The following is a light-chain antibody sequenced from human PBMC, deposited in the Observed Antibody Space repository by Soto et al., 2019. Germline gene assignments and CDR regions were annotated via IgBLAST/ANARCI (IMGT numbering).Light chain of an antibody. CDR3: QQRRSWPRT. V-gene: IGKV3-11*01. CDR1: QTVDSF. CDR2: DIS. Sequence: EIVLTQSPATLSLSPGERATLSCRASQTVDSFLAWYQQKPGQAPRLLIHDISERATGVPARFSGSGSGTDFTLTISSLEPEDFAVYYCQQRRSWPRTFCQGTKVEIK. J-gene: IGKJ1*01.